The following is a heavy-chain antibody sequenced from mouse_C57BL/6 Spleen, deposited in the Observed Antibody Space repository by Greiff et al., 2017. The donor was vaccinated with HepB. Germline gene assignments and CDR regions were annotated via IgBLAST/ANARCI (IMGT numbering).Heavy chain of an antibody. CDR1: GYTFTDYY. D-gene: IGHD1-1*01. Sequence: VKLQESGAELVRPGASVKLSCKASGYTFTDYYINWVKQRPGQGLEWIARIYPGSGNTYYNEKFKGKATLTAEKSSSTAYMQLSSLTSEDSAVYFCAMIYYYGSPLDYWGQGTTLTVSS. J-gene: IGHJ2*01. CDR2: IYPGSGNT. V-gene: IGHV1-76*01. CDR3: AMIYYYGSPLDY.